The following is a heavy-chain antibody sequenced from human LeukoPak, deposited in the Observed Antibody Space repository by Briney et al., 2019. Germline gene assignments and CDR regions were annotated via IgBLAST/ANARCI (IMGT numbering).Heavy chain of an antibody. J-gene: IGHJ5*02. V-gene: IGHV1-69*05. Sequence: ASVKASCKASGGTFSSYAISWVRQAPGQGLEWMGGIIPIFGTANYAQKFQGRVTITTDESTSTAYMELSSLRSEDTAVYYCARERDPYYYDSSGYYRPPYNWFDPWGQGTLVTVSS. CDR1: GGTFSSYA. CDR2: IIPIFGTA. D-gene: IGHD3-22*01. CDR3: ARERDPYYYDSSGYYRPPYNWFDP.